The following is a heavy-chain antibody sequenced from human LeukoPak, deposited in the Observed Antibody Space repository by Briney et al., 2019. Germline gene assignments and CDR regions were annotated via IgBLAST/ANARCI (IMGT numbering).Heavy chain of an antibody. Sequence: GGSLRLSCAASGFTFRSYAMSWVRQAPGKGLEWVSVIYSGGSTSYADSVKGRFTISRDNSKNTLYLQMNSLRAEDTAVYYCASRATVTTDRFWFDPWGQGTLVTVSS. V-gene: IGHV3-53*01. CDR1: GFTFRSYA. CDR2: IYSGGST. D-gene: IGHD4-11*01. CDR3: ASRATVTTDRFWFDP. J-gene: IGHJ5*02.